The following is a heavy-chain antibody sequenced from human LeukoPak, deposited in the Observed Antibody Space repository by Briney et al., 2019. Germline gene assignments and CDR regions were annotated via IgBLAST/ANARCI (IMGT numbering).Heavy chain of an antibody. Sequence: SGGSLRLSCAASGFTFSSYSMNWVRQAPGKGLEWVSSTSSSSSYIYYADSVKGRFTISRDNSKNTLYLQMNSLRAEDTAVYYCAKGIQWLVPSVVADYWGQGTLVTVSS. V-gene: IGHV3-21*01. J-gene: IGHJ4*02. CDR2: TSSSSSYI. CDR1: GFTFSSYS. D-gene: IGHD6-19*01. CDR3: AKGIQWLVPSVVADY.